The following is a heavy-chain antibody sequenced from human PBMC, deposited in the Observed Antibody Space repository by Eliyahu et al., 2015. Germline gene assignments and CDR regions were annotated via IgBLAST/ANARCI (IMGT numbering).Heavy chain of an antibody. V-gene: IGHV4-34*01. J-gene: IGHJ6*02. CDR2: INHSGST. Sequence: PPGKGLEWIGEINHSGSTNYNPSLKSRVTISVDTSKNHFSLKLSSVTAADTAVYYCARHQVLLWFGEFQGAHYYYYGMDVWGQGTTVTVSS. D-gene: IGHD3-10*01. CDR3: ARHQVLLWFGEFQGAHYYYYGMDV.